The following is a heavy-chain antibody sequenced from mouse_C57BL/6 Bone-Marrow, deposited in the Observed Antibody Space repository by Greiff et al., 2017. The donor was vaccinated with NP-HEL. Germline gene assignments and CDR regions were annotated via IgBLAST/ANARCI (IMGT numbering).Heavy chain of an antibody. CDR1: GYTFTDYY. D-gene: IGHD1-1*01. V-gene: IGHV1-26*01. J-gene: IGHJ1*03. Sequence: EVHLQQSGPELVKPGASVKISCKASGYTFTDYYMNWVKQSHGKSLEWIGDINPNNGGTSYNQKFKGKATLTVDKSSSTAYMELRSLTSEDSAVYYCARRGGIYYYGSSSDFDVWGTGTTVTVSS. CDR2: INPNNGGT. CDR3: ARRGGIYYYGSSSDFDV.